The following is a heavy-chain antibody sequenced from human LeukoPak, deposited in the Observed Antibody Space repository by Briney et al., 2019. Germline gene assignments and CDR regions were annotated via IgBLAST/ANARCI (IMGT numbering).Heavy chain of an antibody. J-gene: IGHJ3*02. CDR3: ARDRNIVLRLDDAFDI. CDR2: ISYDGNNE. D-gene: IGHD2-8*01. CDR1: GFTFSSYA. Sequence: PGGSLRLSCAASGFTFSSYAMHWVRQAPGKGLEWVAVISYDGNNEYYADSVKGRFTISRDDSKNTLYLQMNGLRVEDTAVYYCARDRNIVLRLDDAFDIWGQGTMVTVSS. V-gene: IGHV3-30-3*01.